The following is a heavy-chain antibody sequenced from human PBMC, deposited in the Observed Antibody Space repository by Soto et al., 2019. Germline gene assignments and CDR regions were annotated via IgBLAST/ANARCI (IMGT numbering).Heavy chain of an antibody. Sequence: PGESLKISCAASGFTFSNYAMHWVRQAPGKGLEWVAVVLNDGTHTYYADSVKGRFTISRDNSKNTLYLQTDSLRGEDAAVYHCVREGGAVAITHFDFWGQGTQVTVSS. CDR1: GFTFSNYA. CDR3: VREGGAVAITHFDF. J-gene: IGHJ4*02. D-gene: IGHD2-15*01. V-gene: IGHV3-30-3*01. CDR2: VLNDGTHT.